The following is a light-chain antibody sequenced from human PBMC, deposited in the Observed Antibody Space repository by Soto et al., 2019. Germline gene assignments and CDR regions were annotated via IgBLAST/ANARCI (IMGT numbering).Light chain of an antibody. CDR2: DAS. V-gene: IGKV1-33*01. Sequence: DIQMTQSPSSLSASVGDRVTITCQASQDISDYLNWYQQKAGKAPKLLIYDASNLDTGVPSRFSGSGSGTDFTFTISSLQAEDIATYYCQQHDNLPLTFGGWTKLEIK. J-gene: IGKJ4*01. CDR1: QDISDY. CDR3: QQHDNLPLT.